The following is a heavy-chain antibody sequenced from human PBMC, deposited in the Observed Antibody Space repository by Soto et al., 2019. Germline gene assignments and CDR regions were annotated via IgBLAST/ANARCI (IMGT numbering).Heavy chain of an antibody. CDR2: IYYSGYT. D-gene: IGHD2-15*01. V-gene: IGHV4-59*08. J-gene: IGHJ4*02. Sequence: SSETLSLTCTVSGGSITSFYWAWIRQPPGKGLGWIGYIYYSGYTNYYSSLESRVTISVDTSKNQFSLKLSSVTAADTAVYYCARLSVVVTATNSDYWGQGTLVTVSS. CDR1: GGSITSFY. CDR3: ARLSVVVTATNSDY.